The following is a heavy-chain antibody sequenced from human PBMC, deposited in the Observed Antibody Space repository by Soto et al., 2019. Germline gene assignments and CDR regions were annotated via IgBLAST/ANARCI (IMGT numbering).Heavy chain of an antibody. CDR3: AKVYYAYGMDV. D-gene: IGHD3-10*01. CDR2: ISAYNGNT. CDR1: GYTFTSYG. Sequence: ASVKVSCKASGYTFTSYGISWVRQAPGQGLEWMGWISAYNGNTNYAQKLQGRVTITADESTSTAYMELSSLRSEDTAVYYCAKVYYAYGMDVWGQGTTVTVSS. V-gene: IGHV1-18*01. J-gene: IGHJ6*02.